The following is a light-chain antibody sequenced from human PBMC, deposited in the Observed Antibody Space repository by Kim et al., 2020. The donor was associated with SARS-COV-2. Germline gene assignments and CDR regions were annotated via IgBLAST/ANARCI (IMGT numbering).Light chain of an antibody. CDR2: GAS. V-gene: IGKV3-20*01. J-gene: IGKJ1*01. CDR3: QQYGNSQT. CDR1: QSVSSNY. Sequence: EIVLTQSPGTLSLSPGERATLSCRASQSVSSNYLAWYQQKPGQAPRLLIYGASSRATGIPDRFSGSGSGTDFTLTISRLEPEDFAVYYCQQYGNSQTFGQGTKLEI.